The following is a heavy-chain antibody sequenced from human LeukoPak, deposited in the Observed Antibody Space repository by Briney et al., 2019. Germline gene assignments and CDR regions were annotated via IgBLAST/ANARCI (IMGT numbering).Heavy chain of an antibody. CDR2: ISWDGGST. V-gene: IGHV3-43*01. Sequence: GGSLRLSCAASGFTFDDYTMHWVRQAPEKGLEWVSLISWDGGSTYYADSVKGRFTISRDNSKNSLYLQMNSLRTEDTALYYCAKESNYAEGGFDYWGQGTLVTVSS. D-gene: IGHD4-11*01. CDR3: AKESNYAEGGFDY. J-gene: IGHJ4*02. CDR1: GFTFDDYT.